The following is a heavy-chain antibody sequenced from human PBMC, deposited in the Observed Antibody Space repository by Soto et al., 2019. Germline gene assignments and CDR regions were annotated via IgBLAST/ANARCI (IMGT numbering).Heavy chain of an antibody. Sequence: PGGSMRLSCAASGFTFSNAWINWVRQAPGKGLEWVANIKQDGSQKYYVDSVKGRFTISRDNAKNSVYLQMNSLRAEDTAVYYCARIGYSSSCFDYWGQGTLVTVSS. CDR1: GFTFSNAW. J-gene: IGHJ4*02. V-gene: IGHV3-7*01. D-gene: IGHD6-6*01. CDR2: IKQDGSQK. CDR3: ARIGYSSSCFDY.